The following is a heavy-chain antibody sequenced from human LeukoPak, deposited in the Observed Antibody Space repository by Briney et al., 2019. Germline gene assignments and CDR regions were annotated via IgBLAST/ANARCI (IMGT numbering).Heavy chain of an antibody. CDR3: AKVGFRITMVRGVFFDY. Sequence: PGGSLRLSCAASGFTFSSYWMRCVRQAPGKGLEWVANIKQDGSEKYYVDSVKGRFTISRDNAKNSLYLQMNSLRAEDTAVYYCAKVGFRITMVRGVFFDYWGQGTLVTVSS. CDR1: GFTFSSYW. CDR2: IKQDGSEK. J-gene: IGHJ4*02. V-gene: IGHV3-7*01. D-gene: IGHD3-10*01.